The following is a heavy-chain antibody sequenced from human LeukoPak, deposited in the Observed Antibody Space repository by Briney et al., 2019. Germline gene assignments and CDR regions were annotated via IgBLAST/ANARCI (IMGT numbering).Heavy chain of an antibody. D-gene: IGHD3-22*01. V-gene: IGHV3-48*03. J-gene: IGHJ3*02. CDR2: ISSSSSTI. Sequence: GGSLRLSCAASGFTFSSYEMNWVRQAPGKGLEWVSYISSSSSTIYYADSVKGRVTISRDNAKNSLYLQMNSLRAEDRAVYYCARDAYDSSGYYYPYDAFDIWGEGAMVTVSS. CDR3: ARDAYDSSGYYYPYDAFDI. CDR1: GFTFSSYE.